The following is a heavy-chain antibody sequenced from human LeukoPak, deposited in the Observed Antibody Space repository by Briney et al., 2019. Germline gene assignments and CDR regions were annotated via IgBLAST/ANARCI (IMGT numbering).Heavy chain of an antibody. CDR1: GFTFSRYA. Sequence: GGSLRLSCAASGFTFSRYAMHWVRQAPGKGLEWVAFISSDGSDKYYADSVKGRFTISRDNSRNTLYLQMNSLRPEDTAVYYCARASGSYDYWGQGTLVTVSS. D-gene: IGHD1-26*01. V-gene: IGHV3-30*03. CDR3: ARASGSYDY. CDR2: ISSDGSDK. J-gene: IGHJ4*02.